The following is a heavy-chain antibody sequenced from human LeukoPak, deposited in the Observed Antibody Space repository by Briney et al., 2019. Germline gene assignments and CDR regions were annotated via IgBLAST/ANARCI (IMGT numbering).Heavy chain of an antibody. CDR3: ARGPDQYSSSWYYYGMDV. J-gene: IGHJ6*02. CDR2: IYHSGST. V-gene: IGHV4-4*02. Sequence: PSGTLSLTCAVSGGSISSSNWWSWVRQPPGKGLEWIGEIYHSGSTNYNPSLKSRVTISVDKSKNQFSLKLSSVTAADTAAYYCARGPDQYSSSWYYYGMDVWGQGTTVTVSS. CDR1: GGSISSSNW. D-gene: IGHD6-13*01.